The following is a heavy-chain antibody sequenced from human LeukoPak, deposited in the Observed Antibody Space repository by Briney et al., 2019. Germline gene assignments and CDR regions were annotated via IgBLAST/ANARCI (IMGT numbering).Heavy chain of an antibody. Sequence: PSETLSLTCTVSGGSISSYYWSWIRQPPGKGLEWIGYIYYSGSTNYNPSLKSRVTISVDTSKNQFSLKLSSVTAADTAVYYCARSSIAARGYFDYWGQGTLVTVSS. J-gene: IGHJ4*02. CDR1: GGSISSYY. V-gene: IGHV4-59*12. CDR2: IYYSGST. D-gene: IGHD6-6*01. CDR3: ARSSIAARGYFDY.